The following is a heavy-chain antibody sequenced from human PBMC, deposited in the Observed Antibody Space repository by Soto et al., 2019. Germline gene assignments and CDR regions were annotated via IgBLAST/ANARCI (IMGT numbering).Heavy chain of an antibody. CDR2: IIPIFGTA. CDR3: AIGVAVAGDYYYGMDV. J-gene: IGHJ6*02. Sequence: SVKVSCKASGGTFSSYAISWVRQAPGQGLEWMGGIIPIFGTANYAQKFQGRVTITADESTSTAYMELSSLRSEDTAVYYCAIGVAVAGDYYYGMDVWGQGTTVTVSS. CDR1: GGTFSSYA. V-gene: IGHV1-69*13. D-gene: IGHD6-19*01.